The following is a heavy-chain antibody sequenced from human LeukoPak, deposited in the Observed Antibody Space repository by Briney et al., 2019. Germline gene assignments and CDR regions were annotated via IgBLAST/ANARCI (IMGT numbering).Heavy chain of an antibody. CDR3: ATTNRIVGATYYFDY. CDR2: ISYDGKT. Sequence: PSETLSLTCNVSGASINSYRWNWIRQPPGKGLEWIGYISYDGKTNYNPSLKSRLTLSVDTSKNQFSLKLSSVTAADTAVYYCATTNRIVGATYYFDYWGQGTLVTVSS. CDR1: GASINSYR. V-gene: IGHV4-59*12. J-gene: IGHJ4*02. D-gene: IGHD1-26*01.